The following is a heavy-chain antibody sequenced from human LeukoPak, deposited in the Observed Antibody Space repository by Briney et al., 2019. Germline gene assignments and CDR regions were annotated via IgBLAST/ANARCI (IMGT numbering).Heavy chain of an antibody. D-gene: IGHD3-10*01. CDR1: GNYW. Sequence: GGSLRLSCAASGNYWMHWVRQAPGKGLVWVSHINSDGSWTSYADSVKGRFTISKDNAKNTVYLQMNNLRAEDTAVYYCARDRLYGSGSLSFDYWGQGTLVTVSS. CDR2: INSDGSWT. CDR3: ARDRLYGSGSLSFDY. V-gene: IGHV3-74*01. J-gene: IGHJ4*02.